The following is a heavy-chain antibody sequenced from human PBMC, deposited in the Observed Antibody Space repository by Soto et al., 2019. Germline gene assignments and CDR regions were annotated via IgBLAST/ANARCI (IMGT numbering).Heavy chain of an antibody. CDR3: ARDLGGIVLMVYAINYYYYGMYV. Sequence: QVQLVQSGAEVKKPGASVKVSCKASGYTFTSYYMHWVRQAPGQGLEWMGIINPSGGSTSYAQKFQGRVTMTRDTSTSTVDMELSSLRSEDTAVYYCARDLGGIVLMVYAINYYYYGMYVWGQGTTVTVSS. J-gene: IGHJ6*02. D-gene: IGHD2-8*01. CDR1: GYTFTSYY. CDR2: INPSGGST. V-gene: IGHV1-46*01.